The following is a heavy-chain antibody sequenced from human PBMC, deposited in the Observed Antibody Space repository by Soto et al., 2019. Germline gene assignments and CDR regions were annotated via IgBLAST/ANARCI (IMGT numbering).Heavy chain of an antibody. CDR3: AKGPLIVVVSFDY. V-gene: IGHV3-23*01. D-gene: IGHD2-15*01. CDR2: ITSLGST. J-gene: IGHJ4*02. CDR1: GINFSTYA. Sequence: EVQLLESGGGLVQPGGSLRLSCAASGINFSTYAMSWVRQAPGKGLEWVSTITSLGSTYYPDSVKGRFTISRDSSKNLLYLQMNSLRDEDTAVYYCAKGPLIVVVSFDYWGQGTLVTVSA.